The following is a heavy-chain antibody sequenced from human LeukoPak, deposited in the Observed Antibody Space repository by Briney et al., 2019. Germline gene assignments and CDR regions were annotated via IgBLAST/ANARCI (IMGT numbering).Heavy chain of an antibody. CDR3: TAGTGRSDFDY. V-gene: IGHV3-15*01. CDR1: GFSFSNAW. J-gene: IGHJ4*02. CDR2: IKRKGDDGTI. Sequence: GGSLRLSCAASGFSFSNAWMSWVRQAPGKGLEWVGRIKRKGDDGTIDYAAPVKGRLTISRDDSKNTLYLQMNSLKSEDTAVYYCTAGTGRSDFDYWGQGTLVTVSS. D-gene: IGHD3/OR15-3a*01.